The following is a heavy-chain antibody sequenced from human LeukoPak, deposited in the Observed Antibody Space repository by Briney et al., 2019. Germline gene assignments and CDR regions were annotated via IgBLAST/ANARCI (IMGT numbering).Heavy chain of an antibody. J-gene: IGHJ3*02. Sequence: PSETLSLTCTVSGGSISSYYWSWIRQPPGKGLEWIGYIYYSGSTNYNPSLKSRVTISVDTSKNQFSLKLSSVTAADTAVYYCARIGPYYYDSSGYYYFAFDIWGQGTMVTVSS. V-gene: IGHV4-59*01. CDR3: ARIGPYYYDSSGYYYFAFDI. CDR1: GGSISSYY. D-gene: IGHD3-22*01. CDR2: IYYSGST.